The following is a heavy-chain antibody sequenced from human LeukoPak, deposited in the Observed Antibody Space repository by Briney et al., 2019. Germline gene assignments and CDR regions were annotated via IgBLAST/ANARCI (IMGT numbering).Heavy chain of an antibody. CDR1: GFTFSDYY. V-gene: IGHV3-11*04. Sequence: GGSLRLSCAASGFTFSDYYMSWIRQAPGKVLEWVSYISSSGSTIYYADSVKGRFTISRDNAKNSLYLQMNSLRAEDTAVYYCARSEPPYYYDSSGYYPDYWGQGTLVTVSS. D-gene: IGHD3-22*01. J-gene: IGHJ4*02. CDR3: ARSEPPYYYDSSGYYPDY. CDR2: ISSSGSTI.